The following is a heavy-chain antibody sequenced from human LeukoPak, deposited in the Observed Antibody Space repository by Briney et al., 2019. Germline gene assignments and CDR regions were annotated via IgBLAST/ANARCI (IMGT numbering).Heavy chain of an antibody. CDR3: VVSPNQAFFDY. CDR1: GVSINSQY. V-gene: IGHV4-4*09. J-gene: IGHJ4*02. CDR2: IYGSGRT. Sequence: PSETLSLTCTVSGVSINSQYLNWLRQPPGKGLECIVYIYGSGRTNYNPSLKSRVTMSVDTSKSQFSRRPSSVTAADTADYYCVVSPNQAFFDYWGQAPLVTVSS.